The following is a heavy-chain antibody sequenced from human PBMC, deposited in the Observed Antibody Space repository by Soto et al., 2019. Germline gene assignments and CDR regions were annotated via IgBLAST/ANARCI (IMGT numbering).Heavy chain of an antibody. J-gene: IGHJ4*02. V-gene: IGHV1-46*04. D-gene: IGHD6-19*01. CDR1: GYTFTSYY. Sequence: ASVKVSCKASGYTFTSYYMHWVRQAPGQGLEWMGRINLSSDSTGYAQKLQGRVTITKDTSASTADMELSGLTSEDTAVYYCAKSKGGWTLDFWGPGTLVTVSS. CDR3: AKSKGGWTLDF. CDR2: INLSSDST.